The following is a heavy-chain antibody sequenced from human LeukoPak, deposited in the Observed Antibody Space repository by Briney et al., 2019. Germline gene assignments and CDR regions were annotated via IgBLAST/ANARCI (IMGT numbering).Heavy chain of an antibody. D-gene: IGHD3-22*01. CDR3: ARAPSEIGGYYPEYFRH. J-gene: IGHJ1*01. CDR1: GFTLSSYW. V-gene: IGHV3-74*01. CDR2: IKSDGST. Sequence: GGSLRLSCAASGFTLSSYWMHWVRQAPGKGLVWVSRIKSDGSTRYADSVKGRFTISRDNAKNTVSLQMASLRAEDTGVYYCARAPSEIGGYYPEYFRHWGQGTLVIVSS.